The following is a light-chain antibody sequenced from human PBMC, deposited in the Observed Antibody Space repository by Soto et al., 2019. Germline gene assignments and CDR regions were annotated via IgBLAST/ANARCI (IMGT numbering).Light chain of an antibody. Sequence: QSALTQPPSASGSPGQSVTISCTGTSSDVGGYNYVSWYQQHPGKAPKLMIYEVSKRPSGVPDRFSGSKSGNTASLTVSGLPAEDEADFYCSSYAGSNNYVFGTGTKATVL. J-gene: IGLJ1*01. CDR3: SSYAGSNNYV. CDR1: SSDVGGYNY. CDR2: EVS. V-gene: IGLV2-8*01.